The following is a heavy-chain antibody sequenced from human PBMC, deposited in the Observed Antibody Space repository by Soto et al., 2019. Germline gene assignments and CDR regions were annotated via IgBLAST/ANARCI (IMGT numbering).Heavy chain of an antibody. V-gene: IGHV1-18*01. CDR3: ARDESFYGSGFDY. CDR2: IGVYNYDT. D-gene: IGHD3-10*01. J-gene: IGHJ4*02. CDR1: SYTFTSYG. Sequence: ASVKVSCKASSYTFTSYGINWVRQAPGQGLEWVGWIGVYNYDTKYAQKLQGRVTLTTEISTSTVYMELRSLRSDDTAVYYRARDESFYGSGFDYWGLGTLVTVSS.